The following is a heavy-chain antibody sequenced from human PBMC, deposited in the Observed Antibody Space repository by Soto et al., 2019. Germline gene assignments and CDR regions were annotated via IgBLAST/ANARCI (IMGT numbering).Heavy chain of an antibody. D-gene: IGHD3-10*01. CDR1: GDTFNFYT. Sequence: QVQLVQSGAEVRKPGSAVRVSCKASGDTFNFYTINWVRQAPGLGLEWMGRVNPILTMSNYARKFEGRVTITADKSTTTAYMKLRSLRSDDTAIYYCATSYGSGYRAFDYWRQGALVTVSS. V-gene: IGHV1-69*02. CDR2: VNPILTMS. J-gene: IGHJ4*02. CDR3: ATSYGSGYRAFDY.